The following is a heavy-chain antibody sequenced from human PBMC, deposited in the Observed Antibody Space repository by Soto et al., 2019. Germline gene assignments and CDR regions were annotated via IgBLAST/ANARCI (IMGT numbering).Heavy chain of an antibody. CDR3: AKESSIHPFDY. J-gene: IGHJ4*02. V-gene: IGHV3-30*18. D-gene: IGHD2-2*01. CDR2: ISHDGSKK. Sequence: QVQLVESGGGVVQPGTSLRLSCAASGFTFSTYVMHWVRQAPGKGLEWVSFISHDGSKKQCADSVKGRFSISRDNSKNMLYLQMDSLRLEDTAVYYCAKESSIHPFDYWGQGTLVAVSS. CDR1: GFTFSTYV.